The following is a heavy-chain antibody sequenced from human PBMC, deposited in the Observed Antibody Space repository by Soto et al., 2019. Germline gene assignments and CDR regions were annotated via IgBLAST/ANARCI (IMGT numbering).Heavy chain of an antibody. J-gene: IGHJ6*03. CDR2: ISVKNGNT. V-gene: IGHV1-18*01. CDR1: GYTFTNFG. D-gene: IGHD7-27*01. CDR3: VTAPQVDPLLGHPYFYMDV. Sequence: QVQLEQSGDEVKKPGASVKVSCKASGYTFTNFGISWVRQAPGQGLEWMGWISVKNGNTKYAQSLQGRVSVTTDTSTNTAYMELRSPRSDDTAVLYCVTAPQVDPLLGHPYFYMDVWGQWTTVIVSS.